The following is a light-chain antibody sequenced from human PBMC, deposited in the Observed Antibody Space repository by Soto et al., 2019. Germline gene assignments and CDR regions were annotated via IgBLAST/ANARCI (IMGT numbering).Light chain of an antibody. Sequence: QSVLTQPHSVSGSPGQSVTISCTGTSSDVGGYNYVSWYQQHPGIAPQLIIYDITKRPSGVPDRFSGSKSGNTASLTISGLQAEDEADYYFCSYAGRYSGVFGGGTKLPVL. CDR1: SSDVGGYNY. CDR2: DIT. CDR3: CSYAGRYSGV. J-gene: IGLJ3*02. V-gene: IGLV2-11*01.